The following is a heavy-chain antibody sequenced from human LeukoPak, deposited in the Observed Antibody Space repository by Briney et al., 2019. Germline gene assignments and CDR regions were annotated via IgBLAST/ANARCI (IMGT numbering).Heavy chain of an antibody. CDR1: GFTVSSNY. D-gene: IGHD1-1*01. CDR2: IYSGGST. V-gene: IGHV3-53*01. CDR3: ARGHNWNDRGAFDI. Sequence: GGSLRLSCAASGFTVSSNYMSWVRQAPGKGLDWVSSIYSGGSTYYADSVKGRFTISRDSSKNTLHLQMSSLRAEDPAVYYCARGHNWNDRGAFDIWGQGTMVTVSS. J-gene: IGHJ3*02.